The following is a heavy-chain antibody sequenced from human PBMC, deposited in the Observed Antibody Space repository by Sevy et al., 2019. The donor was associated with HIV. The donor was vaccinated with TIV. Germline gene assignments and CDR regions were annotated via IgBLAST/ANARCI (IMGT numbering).Heavy chain of an antibody. Sequence: SETLSLTCPVYGGSFSGYYWSWIRQPPGKGLEWIGEINHSGSTNYNPSLKSRVTISVDTSKIQFSLKLSSVTAADTAVYYCARYRVAGNYDYWGQGTLVTVSS. CDR1: GGSFSGYY. D-gene: IGHD6-19*01. J-gene: IGHJ4*02. CDR2: INHSGST. CDR3: ARYRVAGNYDY. V-gene: IGHV4-34*01.